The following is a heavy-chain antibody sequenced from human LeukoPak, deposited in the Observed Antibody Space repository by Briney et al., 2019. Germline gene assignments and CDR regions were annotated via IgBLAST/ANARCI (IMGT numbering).Heavy chain of an antibody. J-gene: IGHJ5*02. CDR3: AREDSSGWDWFDP. Sequence: ASQSLSLTCPVSAGSVSSNYWGWIRQLARKGLGWNGCIFTSGSTNYNPSLKGQVTMSVDTSKNQFSLKLSSVTAADTAVYYCAREDSSGWDWFDPWGQGTLVTVSS. CDR2: IFTSGST. D-gene: IGHD6-19*01. CDR1: AGSVSSNY. V-gene: IGHV4-4*07.